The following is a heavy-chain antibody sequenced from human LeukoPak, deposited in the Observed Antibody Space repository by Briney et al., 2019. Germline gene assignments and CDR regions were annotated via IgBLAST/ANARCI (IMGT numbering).Heavy chain of an antibody. CDR2: IYHSGST. Sequence: PSETLSLTCTVSGYSISSGYYWGWIRQPPGKGLEWIGSIYHSGSTYYNPSLKSRVTISVDTSKNQFSLKLSSVTAADTAVYYCARERYSGSYLPYWGQGTLVTVSS. CDR1: GYSISSGYY. J-gene: IGHJ4*02. CDR3: ARERYSGSYLPY. V-gene: IGHV4-38-2*02. D-gene: IGHD1-26*01.